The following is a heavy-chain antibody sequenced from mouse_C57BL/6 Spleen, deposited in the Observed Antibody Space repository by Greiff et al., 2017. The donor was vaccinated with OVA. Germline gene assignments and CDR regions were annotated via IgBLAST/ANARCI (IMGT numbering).Heavy chain of an antibody. CDR1: GFTFSDFY. J-gene: IGHJ3*01. CDR3: ARDDYYGSSYFAY. Sequence: EVKLMESGGGLVQSGRSLRLSCATSGFTFSDFYMEWVRQAPGKGLEWIAASRNKANDYTTEYSASVKGRFIVSRDTSQSILYLQMNALRAEDTAIYYCARDDYYGSSYFAYWGQGTLVTVSA. D-gene: IGHD1-1*01. CDR2: SRNKANDYTT. V-gene: IGHV7-1*01.